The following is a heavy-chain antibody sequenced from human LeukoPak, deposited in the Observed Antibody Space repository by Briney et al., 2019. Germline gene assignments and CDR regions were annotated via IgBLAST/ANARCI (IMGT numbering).Heavy chain of an antibody. Sequence: PGRSLRLSCTASGFTFSNFAMSWVRQAPGKGLDWVSAISPTSGTTFYADSVKGRFTVSRDNSKNTVYLQMNSLRAEDTAVYYCANLVRSSSRDYWGQGTLVTVSS. D-gene: IGHD6-6*01. V-gene: IGHV3-23*01. J-gene: IGHJ4*02. CDR3: ANLVRSSSRDY. CDR2: ISPTSGTT. CDR1: GFTFSNFA.